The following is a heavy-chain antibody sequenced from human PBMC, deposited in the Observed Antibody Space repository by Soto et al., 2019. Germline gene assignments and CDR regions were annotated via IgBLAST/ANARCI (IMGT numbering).Heavy chain of an antibody. CDR3: ARSPAVTYDRGGYYRAFDI. CDR2: IYHSGST. CDR1: GGSISRGGYS. D-gene: IGHD3-22*01. J-gene: IGHJ3*02. Sequence: SETLSLTCAVSGGSISRGGYSWSWIRQPPGKGLEWIGYIYHSGSTYYNPSLKSRVTISVDGSKNQFSLKLSSVTAADTAVYYCARSPAVTYDRGGYYRAFDIWGQGTMVTVSS. V-gene: IGHV4-30-2*01.